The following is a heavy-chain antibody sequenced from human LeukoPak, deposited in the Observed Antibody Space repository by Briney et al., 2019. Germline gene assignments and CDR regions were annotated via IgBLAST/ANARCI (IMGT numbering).Heavy chain of an antibody. V-gene: IGHV3-30*03. Sequence: PGGSLRLSCAASGFTFSSYGMHWVRQAPGKGLEWVAVISYDGSNKYYADSVKGRFTISRDNYKNTLYLQMNSLRAEDTAVYYCATTTGYCSGGSCLGAFDIWGQGTMVTVSS. CDR1: GFTFSSYG. CDR2: ISYDGSNK. CDR3: ATTTGYCSGGSCLGAFDI. J-gene: IGHJ3*02. D-gene: IGHD2-15*01.